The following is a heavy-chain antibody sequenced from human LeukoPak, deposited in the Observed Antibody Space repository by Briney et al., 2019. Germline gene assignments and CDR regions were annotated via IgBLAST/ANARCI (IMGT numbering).Heavy chain of an antibody. D-gene: IGHD3-22*01. Sequence: PGGSLRLSCAASGFTFSSYGMHWVRQAPGKGLEWVAVISYDGSNKYYADSVKGRFTISRDNSKNTLYLQMNSLRAEDTAVYYCAKDWRLGYYDSSGLVDYWGQGTLVTVSS. CDR1: GFTFSSYG. J-gene: IGHJ4*02. CDR3: AKDWRLGYYDSSGLVDY. CDR2: ISYDGSNK. V-gene: IGHV3-30*18.